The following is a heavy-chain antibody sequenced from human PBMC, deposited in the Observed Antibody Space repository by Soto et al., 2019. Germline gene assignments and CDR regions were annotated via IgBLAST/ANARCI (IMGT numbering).Heavy chain of an antibody. CDR2: IIPIFGTA. CDR1: GGTFSSYA. V-gene: IGHV1-69*05. D-gene: IGHD6-13*01. CDR3: ARDRTLAAAGRGYFDY. J-gene: IGHJ4*02. Sequence: QVQLVQSGAEVKKPGSSVKVSCKASGGTFSSYAISWVRQAPGQGLEWMGGIIPIFGTANYAQKFQGRVTITXXEXTXTAYMELSSLRSEDTTVYYCARDRTLAAAGRGYFDYWGQGTLVTVSS.